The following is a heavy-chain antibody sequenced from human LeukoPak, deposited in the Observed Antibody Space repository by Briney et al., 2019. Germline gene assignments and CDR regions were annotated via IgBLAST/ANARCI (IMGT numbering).Heavy chain of an antibody. Sequence: GGSLRLSCAGSGFIFNNYAMHWVRQPPGQGLEWVSGISWNSGTIVYADSVKGRFTISRDNAKNSLYLQMNSLRAEDTAFYYCAKDEGGTALLLFDYWGQGTLVTVSS. CDR3: AKDEGGTALLLFDY. D-gene: IGHD5-18*01. V-gene: IGHV3-9*01. CDR2: ISWNSGTI. CDR1: GFIFNNYA. J-gene: IGHJ4*02.